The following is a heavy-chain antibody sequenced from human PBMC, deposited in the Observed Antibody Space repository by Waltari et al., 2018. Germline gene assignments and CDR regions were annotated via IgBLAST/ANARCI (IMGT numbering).Heavy chain of an antibody. CDR2: SIPIFSTA. V-gene: IGHV1-69*05. CDR3: ASTLQVYYYYYYGMDV. J-gene: IGHJ6*02. Sequence: QVQLVQSGAEVKKPGSSVKVSCKASGGTFSSYAISWVRQAPGQGLEWMGGSIPIFSTANYAQKFQGRVTITTDESTRTAYMELSSLRSEDTAVYYCASTLQVYYYYYYGMDVWGQGTTVTVSS. CDR1: GGTFSSYA. D-gene: IGHD1-20*01.